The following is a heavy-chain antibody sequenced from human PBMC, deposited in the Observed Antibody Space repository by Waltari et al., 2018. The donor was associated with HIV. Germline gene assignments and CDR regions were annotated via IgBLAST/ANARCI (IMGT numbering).Heavy chain of an antibody. V-gene: IGHV3-23*01. CDR1: GFIFTDFA. Sequence: QLLESGGGLVEPGGSLRLSCAASGFIFTDFAMDWVRPAPGKGLGWVSAIRGGGETFYADSLKGRFTISRDNSKNTLYLQMNSLRADDAAVYYCVKDSGRAADVFDLWGQGTMVTVSS. CDR2: IRGGGET. CDR3: VKDSGRAADVFDL. J-gene: IGHJ3*01. D-gene: IGHD3-10*01.